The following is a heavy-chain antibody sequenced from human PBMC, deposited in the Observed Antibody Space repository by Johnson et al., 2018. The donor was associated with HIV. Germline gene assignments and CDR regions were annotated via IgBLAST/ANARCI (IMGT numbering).Heavy chain of an antibody. D-gene: IGHD4-23*01. CDR1: GFTFSSYG. J-gene: IGHJ3*02. CDR3: ARDHLRWAFDI. Sequence: QVQLVESGGDVVQPGRSLRLSCAASGFTFSSYGIHWVRQAPGKGLEWVAVISYDGSNKYYADSVKGRFTISRDNSKNTLYLQMNSLRAEDTAVYYCARDHLRWAFDIWGQGTRVTVSS. V-gene: IGHV3-30-3*01. CDR2: ISYDGSNK.